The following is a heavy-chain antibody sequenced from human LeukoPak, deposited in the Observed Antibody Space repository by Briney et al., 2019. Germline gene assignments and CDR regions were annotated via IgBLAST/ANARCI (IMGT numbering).Heavy chain of an antibody. V-gene: IGHV3-7*02. CDR3: TRLQKRDSRDY. J-gene: IGHJ4*02. Sequence: GRSLTVSCAASGFTFSNYWMSWVRQAPGKGLEWVANIKEDGSEKYRVDSVKGRFTVSRDNAKNSLYLQMNSLRAEDTAVYYCTRLQKRDSRDYWGQATLVTDSS. CDR1: GFTFSNYW. CDR2: IKEDGSEK. D-gene: IGHD5-24*01.